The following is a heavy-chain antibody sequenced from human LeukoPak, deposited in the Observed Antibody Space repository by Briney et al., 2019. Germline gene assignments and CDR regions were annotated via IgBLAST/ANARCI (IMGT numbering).Heavy chain of an antibody. Sequence: PSETLSLTCAVSGGSISSSRYYWGWIRQPPGKGLEWIGSIYHSGSAYYNPSLKSRVTISADTSKNQLSLKLSSVTAADTAVFYCASPPPGPYYYDSSTFYYVYWGQGTLVTVSS. CDR3: ASPPPGPYYYDSSTFYYVY. V-gene: IGHV4-39*01. CDR1: GGSISSSRYY. CDR2: IYHSGSA. D-gene: IGHD3-22*01. J-gene: IGHJ4*02.